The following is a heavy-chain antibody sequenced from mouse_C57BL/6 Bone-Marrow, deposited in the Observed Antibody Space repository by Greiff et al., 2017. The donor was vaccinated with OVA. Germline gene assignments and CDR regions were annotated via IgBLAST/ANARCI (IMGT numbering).Heavy chain of an antibody. CDR3: ARHDYDGGYAMDY. J-gene: IGHJ4*01. CDR1: GFSLTSYG. V-gene: IGHV2-6-1*01. CDR2: IWSDGST. Sequence: VQLVESGPGLVAPSQRLSITCTVSGFSLTSYGVHWVRQPPGKGLEWLVVIWSDGSTTYNSALKSRLSISKDNSKSQVFLKMNSLQTDDTAMYYCARHDYDGGYAMDYWGQGTSVTVSS. D-gene: IGHD2-4*01.